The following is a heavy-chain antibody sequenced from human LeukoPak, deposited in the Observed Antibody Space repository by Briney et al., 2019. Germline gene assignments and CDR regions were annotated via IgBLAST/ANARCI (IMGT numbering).Heavy chain of an antibody. D-gene: IGHD3-3*01. V-gene: IGHV1-69*05. CDR1: GGTFSSYA. Sequence: GASVNVSCKASGGTFSSYAISWVRQAPGQGLEWMGGIIPIFGTANYAQKFQGRVTITTDESTSTAYMELSSLRSEDTAVYYCARVAALEGFDPWGQGTLVTVSS. CDR3: ARVAALEGFDP. J-gene: IGHJ5*02. CDR2: IIPIFGTA.